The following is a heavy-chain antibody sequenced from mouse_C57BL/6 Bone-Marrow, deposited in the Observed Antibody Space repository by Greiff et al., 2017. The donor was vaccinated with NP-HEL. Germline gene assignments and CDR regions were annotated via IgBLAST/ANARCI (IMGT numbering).Heavy chain of an antibody. D-gene: IGHD6-1*01. Sequence: QVQLQQSGAELVKPGASVKLSCKASGYTFTSYWMHWVKQRPGQGLEWIGMIHPNSGSTNYNEKFKSKATLTVDKSSSTAYMQLSSLTAEDSAVYYCARRGGSAGYFDDWGKGTTLTVSS. J-gene: IGHJ2*01. CDR3: ARRGGSAGYFDD. CDR1: GYTFTSYW. V-gene: IGHV1-64*01. CDR2: IHPNSGST.